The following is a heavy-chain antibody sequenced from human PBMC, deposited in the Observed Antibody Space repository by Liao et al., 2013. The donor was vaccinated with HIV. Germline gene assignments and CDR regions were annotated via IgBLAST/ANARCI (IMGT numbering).Heavy chain of an antibody. J-gene: IGHJ6*03. CDR3: ARGSSGYLYYYYYYYMTS. CDR2: IYSSGST. Sequence: QVQLQESGPGLVKPSQTLSLTCTVSGGSISSGDYYWSWIRQPPGKGLEWIGYIYSSGSTYYNPSLKSRITISVDTSKNQFSLRLSSVTAADTAVYYCARGSSGYLYYYYYYYMTSGQRDHGHRLL. D-gene: IGHD3-22*01. CDR1: GGSISSGDYY. V-gene: IGHV4-30-4*01.